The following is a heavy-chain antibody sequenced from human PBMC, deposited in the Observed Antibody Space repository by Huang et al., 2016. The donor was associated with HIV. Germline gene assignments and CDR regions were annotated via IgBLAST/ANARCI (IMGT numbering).Heavy chain of an antibody. D-gene: IGHD2-15*01. CDR1: GGSISSTNYY. J-gene: IGHJ4*02. V-gene: IGHV4-39*01. CDR3: ARHDIYCGGGSCSGFDS. CDR2: IFYGGNT. Sequence: QLQLQESGPGLVKPSETLSLTCTVSGGSISSTNYYWGWVRQPPGKGMEWIGSIFYGGNTYYKLSLKSRVTISVDSSRNQFSLKLSSVTAADTAVYYCARHDIYCGGGSCSGFDSWGQGTLVTVSS.